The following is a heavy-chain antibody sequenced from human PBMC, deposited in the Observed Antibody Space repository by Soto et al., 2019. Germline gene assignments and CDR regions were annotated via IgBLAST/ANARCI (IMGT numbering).Heavy chain of an antibody. D-gene: IGHD3-22*01. V-gene: IGHV1-2*02. CDR1: GYTFTDYY. CDR2: INPKNGAT. J-gene: IGHJ4*02. CDR3: ARVYYDSSGYLDY. Sequence: GASVKVSCKASGYTFTDYYLHWVRQAPGQGLELMGWINPKNGATIYAQKFQGRVTMTRDTSISTAYMELSRLRSDDTAVYSRARVYYDSSGYLDYWGQGTLVTVSS.